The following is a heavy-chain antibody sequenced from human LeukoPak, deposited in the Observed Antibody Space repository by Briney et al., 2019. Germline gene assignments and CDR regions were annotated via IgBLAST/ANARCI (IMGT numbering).Heavy chain of an antibody. D-gene: IGHD1-26*01. V-gene: IGHV4-59*08. Sequence: PSETLSLTCTVSGGSISSYYWSWIRQPPGKGLEWIGYIYYSGSTNYNPSLKSRVTISVDTSKNQFSLKLSSVTAADTAVYYCARVGGGSYIRTFDIWGQGTMVTVSS. CDR1: GGSISSYY. J-gene: IGHJ3*02. CDR2: IYYSGST. CDR3: ARVGGGSYIRTFDI.